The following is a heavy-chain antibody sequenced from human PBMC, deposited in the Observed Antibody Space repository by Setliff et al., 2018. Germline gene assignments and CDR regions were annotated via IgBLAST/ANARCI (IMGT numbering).Heavy chain of an antibody. Sequence: GGSLRLSCAGSGFTFNTYWMHWVRQDPGKGLVWVSRVNDDGSSAMYADSVKGRFTMSRDNAKNTLYLQMNSLRAEDTAVYYCARAYYGTVNGYSSYYGLDVWGQGTTVTVSS. V-gene: IGHV3-74*03. D-gene: IGHD3-9*01. J-gene: IGHJ6*02. CDR2: VNDDGSSA. CDR3: ARAYYGTVNGYSSYYGLDV. CDR1: GFTFNTYW.